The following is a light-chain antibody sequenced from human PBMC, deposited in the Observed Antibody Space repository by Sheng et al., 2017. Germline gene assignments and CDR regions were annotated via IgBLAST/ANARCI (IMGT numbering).Light chain of an antibody. V-gene: IGKV1D-12*01. CDR3: QQAHSFPHT. CDR2: AAS. Sequence: DIQMTQSPSSLSASVGDRVTITCRASHDISRWLAWYQQKPGKAPKLLIYAASSLHSGVSXRFRGSGSGTDFSLTITSLQPEDFATYFCQQAHSFPHTFGGGTE. CDR1: HDISRW. J-gene: IGKJ4*01.